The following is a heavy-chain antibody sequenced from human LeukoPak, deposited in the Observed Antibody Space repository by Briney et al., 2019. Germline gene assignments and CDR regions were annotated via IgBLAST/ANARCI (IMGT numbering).Heavy chain of an antibody. Sequence: GSLRLSCAASGFTFSSYWMSWGRQAPRKGREWVANIKQDGSEKYYMDSVKGRFTISRDNAKNSLYLQMNSVRAEDTAVYYCASGPTVELQDAFDIWGQGTKVTVSS. D-gene: IGHD1-7*01. V-gene: IGHV3-7*01. CDR3: ASGPTVELQDAFDI. CDR2: IKQDGSEK. CDR1: GFTFSSYW. J-gene: IGHJ3*02.